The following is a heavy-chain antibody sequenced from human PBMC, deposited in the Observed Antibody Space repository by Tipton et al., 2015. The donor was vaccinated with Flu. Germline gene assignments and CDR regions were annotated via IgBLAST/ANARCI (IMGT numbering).Heavy chain of an antibody. J-gene: IGHJ6*02. V-gene: IGHV4-4*07. CDR1: GAPINYYY. Sequence: TLSLTCTVSGAPINYYYWSWIRQPAGKGLEYIGRLYTSGSANYNPSLKSRVTMSLDTSKNQFSLKLNSVTAADTAMYYCARRGGGYKYLYGMDVWGQGTTVTVSS. CDR3: ARRGGGYKYLYGMDV. CDR2: LYTSGSA. D-gene: IGHD5-12*01.